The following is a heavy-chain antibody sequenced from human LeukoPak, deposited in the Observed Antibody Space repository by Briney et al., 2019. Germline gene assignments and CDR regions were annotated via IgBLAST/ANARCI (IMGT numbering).Heavy chain of an antibody. CDR2: IYYSGST. CDR3: ARAVTSSSSWYKWVNWFDP. Sequence: SETLSLTCTVSGGFISSYYWSWIRQPPGKGLEWIGYIYYSGSTNYNPSLKSRVTISVDTSKNQFSLKLTSVTAADTAVYFCARAVTSSSSWYKWVNWFDPWGQGILVTVSS. V-gene: IGHV4-59*12. CDR1: GGFISSYY. J-gene: IGHJ5*02. D-gene: IGHD6-13*01.